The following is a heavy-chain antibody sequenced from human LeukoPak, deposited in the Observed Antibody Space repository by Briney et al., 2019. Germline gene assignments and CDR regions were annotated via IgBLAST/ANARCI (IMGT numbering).Heavy chain of an antibody. V-gene: IGHV3-30*18. CDR2: ISYDGSNK. D-gene: IGHD4-23*01. CDR3: AKDQYGGNSDYYGMDV. CDR1: GFTFSSYG. Sequence: GGSLRLSCAASGFTFSSYGMHWVRQAPGKGLEWVAVISYDGSNKYYADSVKGRFTISRDNSKNTLYLQMNSLRAEDTAVHYCAKDQYGGNSDYYGMDVWGQGTTVTVSS. J-gene: IGHJ6*02.